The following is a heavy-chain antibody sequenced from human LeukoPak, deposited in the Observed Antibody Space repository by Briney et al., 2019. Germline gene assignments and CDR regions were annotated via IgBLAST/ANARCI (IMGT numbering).Heavy chain of an antibody. CDR1: GSSISSGSYY. CDR3: ARASGGIQLWDY. CDR2: IYTSGST. J-gene: IGHJ4*02. D-gene: IGHD5-18*01. Sequence: SETLSLTCTVSGSSISSGSYYWSWIRQPAGKGLEWIGRIYTSGSTNYNPSLKSRVTLSVDTSKNQFSLKLISVTAADTAVYYCARASGGIQLWDYWGQGTLVTVSS. V-gene: IGHV4-61*02.